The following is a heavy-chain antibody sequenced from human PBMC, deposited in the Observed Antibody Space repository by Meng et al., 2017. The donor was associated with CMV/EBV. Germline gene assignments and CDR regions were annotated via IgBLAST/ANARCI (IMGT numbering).Heavy chain of an antibody. J-gene: IGHJ6*02. CDR3: AREDDILTGDYYYYYGMDV. CDR2: ISSSGSTI. CDR1: GFTFSSYE. Sequence: LSLTCAASGFTFSSYEMNWVRQAPGKGLEWVSYISSSGSTIYYADSVKGRFTISRDNAKNSLYLQMNSLRAEGTAVYYCAREDDILTGDYYYYYGMDVWGQGTTVTVSS. D-gene: IGHD3-9*01. V-gene: IGHV3-48*03.